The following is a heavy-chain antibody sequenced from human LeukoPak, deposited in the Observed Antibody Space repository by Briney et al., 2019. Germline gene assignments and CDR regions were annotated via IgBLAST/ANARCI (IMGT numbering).Heavy chain of an antibody. CDR3: SRDMVRETLMYWFDP. Sequence: SETLSLTCAVSGGSISSGGYSWSWIRQSAGKGLEWIGRIYGSGSTNYNPSLESRATVSSDTSKNQFSLKLRSVTAADTAVYYCSRDMVRETLMYWFDPWGPGILVTVS. CDR1: GGSISSGGYS. J-gene: IGHJ5*02. D-gene: IGHD3-10*01. CDR2: IYGSGST. V-gene: IGHV4-61*02.